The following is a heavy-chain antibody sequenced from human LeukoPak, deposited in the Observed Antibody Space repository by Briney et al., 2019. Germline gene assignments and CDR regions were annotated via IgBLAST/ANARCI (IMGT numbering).Heavy chain of an antibody. D-gene: IGHD3-22*01. V-gene: IGHV1-69*05. J-gene: IGHJ4*02. Sequence: EASVKVSCKASGGTFSSYAISWVRQAPGQGLEWMGRIIPIFGTANYAQKFQGRVTITTDESTSTAYMGLSSLRSEDTAVYYCARDSWDSSGQVMGYWGQGTLVTVSS. CDR2: IIPIFGTA. CDR1: GGTFSSYA. CDR3: ARDSWDSSGQVMGY.